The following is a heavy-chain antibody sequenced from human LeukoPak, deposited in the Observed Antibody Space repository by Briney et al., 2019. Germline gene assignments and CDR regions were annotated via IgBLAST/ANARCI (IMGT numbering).Heavy chain of an antibody. CDR3: APLPSMSIYYNMDV. CDR1: GFTFNRFA. CDR2: ISGSGSST. J-gene: IGHJ6*03. D-gene: IGHD2-8*01. Sequence: GGSLRLSCVASGFTFNRFAMNWVRQAPGKGLKWVSGISGSGSSTYYAESVKGRSTISRDNSKNTLFLQMDSLRAEDTAVYYCAPLPSMSIYYNMDVWGKGTTATVSS. V-gene: IGHV3-23*01.